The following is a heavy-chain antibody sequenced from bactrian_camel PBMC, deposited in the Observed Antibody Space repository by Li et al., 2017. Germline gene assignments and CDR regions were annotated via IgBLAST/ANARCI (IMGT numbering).Heavy chain of an antibody. D-gene: IGHD3*01. CDR2: IARDSSST. CDR3: AADLGVGSLVT. Sequence: VQLVESGGGSVQVGETLKLSCTASGLTLSDSDMGWYRQAPGKGLEWISGIARDSSSTAYADSVKGRFTISKDKVKNTVYLQMNNLKPEDTAMYYCAADLGVGSLVTGARGPRSPSP. J-gene: IGHJ6*01. CDR1: GLTLSDSD. V-gene: IGHV3S40*01.